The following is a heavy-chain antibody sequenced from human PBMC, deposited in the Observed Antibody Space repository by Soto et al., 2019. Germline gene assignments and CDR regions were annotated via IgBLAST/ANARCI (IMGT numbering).Heavy chain of an antibody. CDR2: IIPIFGNT. CDR3: ARAVWFGEVDYYYGMDV. J-gene: IGHJ6*02. CDR1: GGTFSSYA. D-gene: IGHD3-10*01. Sequence: ASVQVSCKASGGTFSSYAISWVRQAPGQGLEWMGGIIPIFGNTGYAQKFQGRVTMTRNTSISTAYMELSSLRSEDTAVYYCARAVWFGEVDYYYGMDVWGQGTTVTVSS. V-gene: IGHV1-8*02.